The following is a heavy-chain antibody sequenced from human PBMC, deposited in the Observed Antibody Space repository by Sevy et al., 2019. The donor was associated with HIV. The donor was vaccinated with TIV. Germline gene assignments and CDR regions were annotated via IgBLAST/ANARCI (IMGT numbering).Heavy chain of an antibody. CDR2: ISSSGST. Sequence: SEILSLTCSVSGDSITRSAYYWAWIRQPPGKGLEWIGGISSSGSTYHNASLKGRLTMAVDTSKSQFSLTLESVTAADTAVYYCARRSAGQWLAVYYFDSWGQGTLVTVSS. J-gene: IGHJ4*02. D-gene: IGHD6-19*01. CDR1: GDSITRSAYY. CDR3: ARRSAGQWLAVYYFDS. V-gene: IGHV4-39*01.